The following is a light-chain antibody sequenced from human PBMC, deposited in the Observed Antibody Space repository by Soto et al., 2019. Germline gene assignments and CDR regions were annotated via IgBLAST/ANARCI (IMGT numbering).Light chain of an antibody. V-gene: IGKV3-20*01. CDR3: QRYGSTPLFT. Sequence: EIVLTQSPGTLSLSPGERATLSCRASQSVSSSYLAWYQQKPGQAPRLLIYGASSRATGIPDRFSGSGSGTDFAFTISRLEPEDFAVYYCQRYGSTPLFTFGPGTKVDIK. CDR1: QSVSSSY. J-gene: IGKJ3*01. CDR2: GAS.